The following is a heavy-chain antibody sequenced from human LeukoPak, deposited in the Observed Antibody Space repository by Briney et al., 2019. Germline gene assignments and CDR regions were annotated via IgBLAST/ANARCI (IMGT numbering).Heavy chain of an antibody. CDR3: VVWGEDSSGHRFDH. V-gene: IGHV3-30*03. D-gene: IGHD3-22*01. Sequence: PGGSLRLSCAASGFTFSSHGMHWVRQAPGKGLEWVAVISYDGSNKYYADSVKGRFTISRDNSKNTLYLQMNSLRAEDTAVYYCVVWGEDSSGHRFDHWGQGTLVTVSS. CDR1: GFTFSSHG. J-gene: IGHJ4*02. CDR2: ISYDGSNK.